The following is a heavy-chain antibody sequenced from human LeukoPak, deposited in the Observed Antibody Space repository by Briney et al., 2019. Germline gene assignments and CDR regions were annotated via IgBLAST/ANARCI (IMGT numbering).Heavy chain of an antibody. Sequence: ASVKVSCKASGYTFTSYGISWARQAPGQGLEWMGWISAYNGNTNYAQKLQGRVTMTTDTSTSTAYMELRSLRSDDTAVYYCARVRITIFGVVIGWDAFDIWGQGTMVTVSS. CDR3: ARVRITIFGVVIGWDAFDI. CDR1: GYTFTSYG. V-gene: IGHV1-18*01. J-gene: IGHJ3*02. CDR2: ISAYNGNT. D-gene: IGHD3-3*01.